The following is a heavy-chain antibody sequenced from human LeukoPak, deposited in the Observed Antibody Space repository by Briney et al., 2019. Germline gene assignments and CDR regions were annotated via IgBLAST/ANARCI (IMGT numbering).Heavy chain of an antibody. J-gene: IGHJ4*02. V-gene: IGHV4-38-2*02. CDR1: GYSISSGYY. CDR2: IYHSGST. Sequence: SETLSLTCTVSGYSISSGYYWGWIRQPPGKGLEWIGYIYHSGSTYYNPSLKSRVTISVDRSKNQFSLKLSSVTAADTAVYYCARVGYSGSYFVDYWGQGTLVTVSS. CDR3: ARVGYSGSYFVDY. D-gene: IGHD1-26*01.